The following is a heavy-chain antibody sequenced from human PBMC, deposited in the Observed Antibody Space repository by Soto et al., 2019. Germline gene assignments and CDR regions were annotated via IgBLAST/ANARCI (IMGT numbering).Heavy chain of an antibody. CDR2: LFYSGTT. CDR1: GDSISGGAYY. J-gene: IGHJ4*02. D-gene: IGHD5-12*01. CDR3: ARALRVATFSS. V-gene: IGHV4-31*03. Sequence: SETLSLTCNVSGDSISGGAYYWAWIRQRPGKGPEWIGFLFYSGTTYYNPSLKSRVTISGDTSKSQFSLRLTSVTAADTAVYFCARALRVATFSSWGQGVLVTVSS.